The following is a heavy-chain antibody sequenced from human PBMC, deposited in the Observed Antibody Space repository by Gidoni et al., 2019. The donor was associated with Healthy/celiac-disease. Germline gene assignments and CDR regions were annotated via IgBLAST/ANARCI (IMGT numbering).Heavy chain of an antibody. J-gene: IGHJ4*02. Sequence: EVQLLESGGGLVPPGGSLRLSCAASGFTFSSYAMSWVRQAPGKGLEWVSAISGSGGSTYYADSVKGRFTISRDNSKNTLYLQMNSLRAEDTAVYYCAKDPLYYYDSSGYYGYWGQGTLVTVSS. CDR2: ISGSGGST. D-gene: IGHD3-22*01. CDR3: AKDPLYYYDSSGYYGY. CDR1: GFTFSSYA. V-gene: IGHV3-23*01.